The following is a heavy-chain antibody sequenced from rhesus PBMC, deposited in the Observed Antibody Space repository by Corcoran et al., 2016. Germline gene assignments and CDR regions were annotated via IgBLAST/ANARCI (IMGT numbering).Heavy chain of an antibody. CDR2: IFGSIGST. CDR3: ARLGYSGSWKWLDGLDS. V-gene: IGHV4S7*01. D-gene: IGHD6-25*01. J-gene: IGHJ6*01. CDR1: GGSISGGYG. Sequence: QVQLQESGPGLVKPSETLSLTCAVPGGSISGGYGWSWIRQPPGKGLEWMGHIFGSIGSTYYNPTLKIRVTISRDTSKTQFSLKMSSVTAADTAVYYCARLGYSGSWKWLDGLDSWGQGVVVTVSS.